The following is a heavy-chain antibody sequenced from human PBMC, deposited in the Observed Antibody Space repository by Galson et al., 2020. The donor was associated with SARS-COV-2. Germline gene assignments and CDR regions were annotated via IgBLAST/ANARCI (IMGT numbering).Heavy chain of an antibody. CDR1: GFTFSNYG. CDR2: ISYEGSKK. D-gene: IGHD3-10*01. Sequence: QLGESLKISCAASGFTFSNYGMHWVRQAPGKGLEWVAVISYEGSKKYYEDSLKGRFTISRDSSKNTLYLQMSSLSAEDTAVYFCVKAADFFWFGESRSMYGWGQGTTVTVSS. CDR3: VKAADFFWFGESRSMYG. V-gene: IGHV3-30*18. J-gene: IGHJ6*02.